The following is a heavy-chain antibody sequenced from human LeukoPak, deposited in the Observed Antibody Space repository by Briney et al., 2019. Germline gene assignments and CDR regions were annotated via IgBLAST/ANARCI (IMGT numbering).Heavy chain of an antibody. J-gene: IGHJ4*02. D-gene: IGHD6-13*01. CDR3: ARRSQPSIAAAGPDY. Sequence: GGSLRLSCAASGFTFSDYYMSWIRQAPGKGLEWVSYISSSGSTRYYADSVKGRFTISRDNAKNSLYLQMNSLRAEDTAVYYCARRSQPSIAAAGPDYWGQGTLVTVSS. CDR1: GFTFSDYY. V-gene: IGHV3-11*01. CDR2: ISSSGSTR.